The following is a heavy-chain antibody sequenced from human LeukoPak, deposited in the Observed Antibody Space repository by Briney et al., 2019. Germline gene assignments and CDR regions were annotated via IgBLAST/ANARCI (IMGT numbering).Heavy chain of an antibody. J-gene: IGHJ4*02. CDR2: IKSKAYGGTT. V-gene: IGHV3-15*01. CDR3: TRTRFLFDY. D-gene: IGHD1-14*01. Sequence: GGSLRLSCAASGFTFSNAWMSWVRQAPGKGLEWVGRIKSKAYGGTTEYAASVKGRFTISRDDSKSIAYLQMNSLKTEDTAVYYCTRTRFLFDYWGQGTLVTVSS. CDR1: GFTFSNAW.